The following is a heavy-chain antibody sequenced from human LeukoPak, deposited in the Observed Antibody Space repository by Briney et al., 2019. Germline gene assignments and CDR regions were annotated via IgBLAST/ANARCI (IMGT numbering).Heavy chain of an antibody. V-gene: IGHV1-2*06. CDR1: GYTFTGYY. D-gene: IGHD3-22*01. Sequence: ASVKVSCKASGYTFTGYYIHWVRQAPGRGLEWMGRINPNSDVTNYAQKFRGRVTMTRDTSISTAYMELSSLRSDDTAVYYCAREGGFDYDSRGYLDYWGQGTLVTVSS. CDR3: AREGGFDYDSRGYLDY. J-gene: IGHJ4*02. CDR2: INPNSDVT.